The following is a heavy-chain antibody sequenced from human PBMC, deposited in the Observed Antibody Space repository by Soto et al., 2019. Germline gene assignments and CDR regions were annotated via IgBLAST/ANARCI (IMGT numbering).Heavy chain of an antibody. CDR2: IYYSGST. J-gene: IGHJ6*02. CDR1: GGSISSYY. D-gene: IGHD6-19*01. Sequence: PWETLSLTCTVSGGSISSYYWSWIRQPPGKGLEWIGYIYYSGSTNYNPSLKSRVTISVDTSKNQFSLKLSSVTAADTAVYYCARDKQWQHSYGMDVWGQGTTVTVSS. CDR3: ARDKQWQHSYGMDV. V-gene: IGHV4-59*01.